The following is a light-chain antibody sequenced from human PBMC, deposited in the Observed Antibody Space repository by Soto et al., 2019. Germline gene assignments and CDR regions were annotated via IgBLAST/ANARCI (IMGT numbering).Light chain of an antibody. CDR1: NIDSRT. CDR2: DNS. J-gene: IGLJ1*01. V-gene: IGLV3-21*02. CDR3: QVWDNVDDHIYV. Sequence: SYELTQPPSVSVAPGLTATISCGENNIDSRTVHWYQQKPGQAPLLVVYDNSFRPSGIPNRFSGSNSGNTATLTISRVEAGDEADYYCQVWDNVDDHIYVFGTGTKVTVL.